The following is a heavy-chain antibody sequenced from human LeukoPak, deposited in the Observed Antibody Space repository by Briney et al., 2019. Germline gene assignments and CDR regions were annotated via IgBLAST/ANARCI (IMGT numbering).Heavy chain of an antibody. CDR3: ARGAFGVYAFDL. Sequence: GSLRLSCAACGFTFSTYDMHWVRQATGKGLEWVSVSSIAGDTYYPGSVKGQFTISRESAKNSLSLQMNSLRAGDTAVYYCARGAFGVYAFDLWGQGTMVTVSS. D-gene: IGHD3-3*01. V-gene: IGHV3-13*03. CDR2: SSIAGDT. J-gene: IGHJ3*01. CDR1: GFTFSTYD.